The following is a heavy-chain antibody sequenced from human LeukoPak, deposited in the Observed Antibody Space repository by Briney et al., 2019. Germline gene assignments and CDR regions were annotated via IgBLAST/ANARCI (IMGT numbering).Heavy chain of an antibody. V-gene: IGHV1-8*01. D-gene: IGHD6-13*01. CDR1: GHTFTTYD. Sequence: ASVKVSCKASGHTFTTYDINWVRQATGQGLEWMGWMNPNSGNTGYAQRFQGRVTMTRDTSISTAYMELNSLTSEDTAVYYCARLTYSSSWKDYWGQGTLVTVSS. J-gene: IGHJ4*02. CDR2: MNPNSGNT. CDR3: ARLTYSSSWKDY.